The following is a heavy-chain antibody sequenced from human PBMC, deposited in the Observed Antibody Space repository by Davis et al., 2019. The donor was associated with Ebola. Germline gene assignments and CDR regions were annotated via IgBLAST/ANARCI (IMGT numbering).Heavy chain of an antibody. J-gene: IGHJ6*02. Sequence: PSETLSLTCTVSGGSISSYYWSWIRQPPGKGLEWIGYIYYSGSTNYNPSLKSRVTISVDTSKNQFSLKLSSVTAADTAVYYCARDPPNCDSSTSCSPYGMDVWGQGTTDTVSS. D-gene: IGHD2-2*01. CDR3: ARDPPNCDSSTSCSPYGMDV. V-gene: IGHV4-59*01. CDR1: GGSISSYY. CDR2: IYYSGST.